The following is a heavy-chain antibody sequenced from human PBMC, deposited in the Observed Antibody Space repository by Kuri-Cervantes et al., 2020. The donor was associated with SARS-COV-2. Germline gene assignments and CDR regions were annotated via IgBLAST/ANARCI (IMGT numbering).Heavy chain of an antibody. D-gene: IGHD2-2*01. V-gene: IGHV1-18*01. CDR1: GYTFTSYG. CDR3: ARPRGIVVVPAAMGGACDI. J-gene: IGHJ3*02. CDR2: ISAYNGNT. Sequence: ASVKVSCKASGYTFTSYGISWVRQAPGQRLEWMGWISAYNGNTNYAQKLQGRVTMTTDTSTSTAYMELRSLRSDDTAVYYCARPRGIVVVPAAMGGACDIWGQGTMVTVSS.